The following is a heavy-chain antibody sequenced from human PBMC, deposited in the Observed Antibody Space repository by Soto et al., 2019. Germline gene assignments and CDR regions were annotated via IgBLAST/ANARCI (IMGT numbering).Heavy chain of an antibody. J-gene: IGHJ6*02. Sequence: SETLSLTCSVSGGSFSSDSFIWSWVRQFPGKGLEWIGYINYSGTTYYNPSLRSRITMSVDTSKNQFSLNLSSVTAADTAVYYCARDHKWDGMDVWGQGTTVTVSS. CDR2: INYSGTT. D-gene: IGHD1-26*01. CDR1: GGSFSSDSFI. V-gene: IGHV4-31*03. CDR3: ARDHKWDGMDV.